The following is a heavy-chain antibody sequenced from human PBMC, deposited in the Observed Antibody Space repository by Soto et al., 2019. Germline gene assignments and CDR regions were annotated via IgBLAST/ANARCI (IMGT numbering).Heavy chain of an antibody. CDR3: TTDPLMIVVVIRNDY. CDR2: IKSKTDGGTT. Sequence: GGSLRLSCAAPGFTFSNAWMNWVRQAPGKGLEWVGRIKSKTDGGTTDYAAPVKGRFTISRDDSKNTLYLQMNSLKTEDTAVYYCTTDPLMIVVVIRNDYWGQGTLVTVSS. V-gene: IGHV3-15*07. D-gene: IGHD3-22*01. J-gene: IGHJ4*02. CDR1: GFTFSNAW.